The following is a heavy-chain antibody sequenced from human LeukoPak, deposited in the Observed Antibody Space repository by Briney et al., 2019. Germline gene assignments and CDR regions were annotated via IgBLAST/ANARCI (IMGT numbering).Heavy chain of an antibody. Sequence: HGESLKISCKGSGYSFNTYWIGWVRQMPGKGLEWMGIIYGGDSDTRYNPSFQGQVTISVDKFISTAYLQWSSLKASATDMYYSARRQGCSNTACPRDYWGQGTLVTVSS. V-gene: IGHV5-51*01. CDR2: IYGGDSDT. CDR1: GYSFNTYW. CDR3: ARRQGCSNTACPRDY. D-gene: IGHD2-2*01. J-gene: IGHJ4*02.